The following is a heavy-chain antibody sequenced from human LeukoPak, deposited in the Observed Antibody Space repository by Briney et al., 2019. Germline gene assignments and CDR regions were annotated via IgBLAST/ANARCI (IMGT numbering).Heavy chain of an antibody. J-gene: IGHJ4*02. CDR3: ARDADGVVDY. CDR1: GFTFTHCP. Sequence: GGSLRLSCAASGFTFTHCPIHWVRQAPGKGLEWVALISYDGSNIYYADSVKGRFTISRDNSKNTLYLQMNSLRAEDTAVYYCARDADGVVDYWGQGTLVTVSS. V-gene: IGHV3-30-3*01. D-gene: IGHD3-10*01. CDR2: ISYDGSNI.